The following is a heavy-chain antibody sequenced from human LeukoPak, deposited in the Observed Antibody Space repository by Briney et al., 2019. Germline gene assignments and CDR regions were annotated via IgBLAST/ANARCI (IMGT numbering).Heavy chain of an antibody. Sequence: GGSLRLSCAASGFTFDDYAMHWVRQAPGKGLEWVSGISWNSGSIGYADSVKGRFTISRDNAKNSLYLQMNSLRAEDTAVYYCARDQVDAFDIWGQGTMVTVSS. CDR1: GFTFDDYA. V-gene: IGHV3-9*01. J-gene: IGHJ3*02. CDR2: ISWNSGSI. CDR3: ARDQVDAFDI.